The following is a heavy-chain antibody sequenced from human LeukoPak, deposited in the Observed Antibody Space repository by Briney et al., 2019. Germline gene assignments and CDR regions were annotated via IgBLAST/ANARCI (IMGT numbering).Heavy chain of an antibody. J-gene: IGHJ6*04. D-gene: IGHD4-17*01. CDR2: IYSGGST. CDR1: GFTVSTNY. CDR3: ARDTVTTFRFRDYYYYGMDV. V-gene: IGHV3-53*01. Sequence: GGSLRLSCAASGFTVSTNYMNWVRQAPGKGLEWVSVIYSGGSTYYADSVKGRFTISRDNSKNTLYLQMNSLRAEDTAVYYCARDTVTTFRFRDYYYYGMDVRGEGTTVTVSS.